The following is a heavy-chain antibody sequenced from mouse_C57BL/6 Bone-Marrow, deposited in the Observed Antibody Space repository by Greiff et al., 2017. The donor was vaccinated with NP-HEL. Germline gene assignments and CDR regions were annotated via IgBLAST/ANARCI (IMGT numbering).Heavy chain of an antibody. CDR1: GFTFSDYY. J-gene: IGHJ4*01. CDR3: ARHTPADYPYAMDY. V-gene: IGHV5-12*01. Sequence: EVNVVESGGGLVQPGGSLKLSCAASGFTFSDYYMYWVRQTPEKRLEWVAYISNGGGRTYYPDTVKGRFTISRDNANNTLYLQMSRLKSEDTAMYYCARHTPADYPYAMDYWGQGTSVTVSS. CDR2: ISNGGGRT. D-gene: IGHD5-5*01.